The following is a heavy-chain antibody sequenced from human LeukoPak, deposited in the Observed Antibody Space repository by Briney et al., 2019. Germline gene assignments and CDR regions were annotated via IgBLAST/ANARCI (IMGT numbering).Heavy chain of an antibody. CDR2: IYPGDSGP. CDR1: GYSFTSYC. Sequence: GESLQISCKVSGYSFTSYCIGWVRRMPGKGREWMGIIYPGDSGPTYSPSFQGQVTISVDKSINTAYLQWSSLQASDTAMYYCGMSGDRVPLQDDVFDVWGQGTMVTVST. D-gene: IGHD1-26*01. V-gene: IGHV5-51*01. CDR3: GMSGDRVPLQDDVFDV. J-gene: IGHJ3*01.